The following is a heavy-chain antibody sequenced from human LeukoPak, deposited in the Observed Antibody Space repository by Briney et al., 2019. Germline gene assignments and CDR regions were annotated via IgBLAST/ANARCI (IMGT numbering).Heavy chain of an antibody. CDR3: ARGYYYYDSSGYPSVDY. D-gene: IGHD3-22*01. Sequence: ASVKVSCKASGYTFTSYYIHWVRQAPGQGLEWMGIINPSGGSTSYAQKFQGRVTMTRDTSTSTVYMELSSLRSEDTAVYYCARGYYYYDSSGYPSVDYWGQGTLVTVSS. J-gene: IGHJ4*02. CDR1: GYTFTSYY. V-gene: IGHV1-46*01. CDR2: INPSGGST.